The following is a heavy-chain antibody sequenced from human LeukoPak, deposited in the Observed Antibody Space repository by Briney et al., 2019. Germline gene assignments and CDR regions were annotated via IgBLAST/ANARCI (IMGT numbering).Heavy chain of an antibody. Sequence: SETLSLTCTVSNDSISSDNYYWSWIRQPAGKGLEWIGRIYTSGSTNYNPSLKSRVTISVDTSKNQFSLKLSSVTAADTAVYYCARVPYDYGDYVDPLWGQGTLVTVSS. CDR2: IYTSGST. CDR3: ARVPYDYGDYVDPL. D-gene: IGHD4-17*01. J-gene: IGHJ4*02. CDR1: NDSISSDNYY. V-gene: IGHV4-61*02.